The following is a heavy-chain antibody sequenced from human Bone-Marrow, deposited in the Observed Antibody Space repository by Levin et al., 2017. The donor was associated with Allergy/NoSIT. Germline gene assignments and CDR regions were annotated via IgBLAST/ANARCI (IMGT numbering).Heavy chain of an antibody. V-gene: IGHV3-73*01. CDR3: TRHSGTMIVEDY. D-gene: IGHD3-22*01. CDR2: IRSKANSYAT. CDR1: GFTFSGSA. J-gene: IGHJ4*02. Sequence: GGSLRLSCAASGFTFSGSAMHWVRQASGKGLEWVGRIRSKANSYATAYAASVKGRFTISRDDSKNTAYLQMNSLQTEDTAVYYCTRHSGTMIVEDYWGQGTLVTVSS.